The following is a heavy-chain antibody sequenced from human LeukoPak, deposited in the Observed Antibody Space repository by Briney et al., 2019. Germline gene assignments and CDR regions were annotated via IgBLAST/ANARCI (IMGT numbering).Heavy chain of an antibody. J-gene: IGHJ6*02. V-gene: IGHV3-7*01. CDR3: AREGITVALNYYGMDV. D-gene: IGHD6-19*01. Sequence: GGSLRLSCAASGFTFSSYAMSWVRQAPGKGLERVANINQDGSEKYYVDSVKGRFTVSRGNGKNSLYLQMNSLRAEDTAVYYCAREGITVALNYYGMDVWGQGTTVTVS. CDR2: INQDGSEK. CDR1: GFTFSSYA.